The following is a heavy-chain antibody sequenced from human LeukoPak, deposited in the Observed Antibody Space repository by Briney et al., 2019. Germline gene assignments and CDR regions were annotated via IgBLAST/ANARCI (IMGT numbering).Heavy chain of an antibody. CDR3: ARRAGAYSHPYDY. V-gene: IGHV3-53*01. CDR2: IYSDNT. CDR1: GFTVSSNS. Sequence: GGSLRLSCTVSGFTVSSNSMSWVRQAPGKGLEWVSFIYSDNTHYSDSVKGRFTISRDNSKNTMYLQMNSLRAEDTAVYYCARRAGAYSHPYDYWGQGTLVTVSS. D-gene: IGHD4/OR15-4a*01. J-gene: IGHJ4*02.